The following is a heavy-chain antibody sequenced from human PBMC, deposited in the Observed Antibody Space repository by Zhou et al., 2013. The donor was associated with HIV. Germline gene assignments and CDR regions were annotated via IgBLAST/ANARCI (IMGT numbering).Heavy chain of an antibody. CDR3: TMDRLLDQRLDNAFLI. CDR1: GYTLSELS. V-gene: IGHV1-24*01. Sequence: QVHLVQSGAEVKKPGASVKVSCKVSGYTLSELSIHWVRQAPGSGLEWMGRFDPEDRETTYPQQLQERVAMTGDTSTDTAYIELASLTPDDTGLYHCTMDRLLDQRLDNAFLIWGQGTVVSVSS. J-gene: IGHJ3*02. CDR2: FDPEDRET. D-gene: IGHD3-10*01.